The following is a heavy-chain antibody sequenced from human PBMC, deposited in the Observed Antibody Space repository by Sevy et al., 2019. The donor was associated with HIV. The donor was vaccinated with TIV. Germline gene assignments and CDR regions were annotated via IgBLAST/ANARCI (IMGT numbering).Heavy chain of an antibody. CDR1: GFTFRSFS. D-gene: IGHD3-9*01. CDR2: ISYDGSNK. J-gene: IGHJ4*02. Sequence: GGSLRLSCSASGFTFRSFSMHWVRQAPGKGLEWVAVISYDGSNKYYAESVQGRFTSSRDNSKNTLYLQMNSLRAEDTAVYYCAKYWYYDILTGYYPLDYWGQGTLVTVSS. CDR3: AKYWYYDILTGYYPLDY. V-gene: IGHV3-30*18.